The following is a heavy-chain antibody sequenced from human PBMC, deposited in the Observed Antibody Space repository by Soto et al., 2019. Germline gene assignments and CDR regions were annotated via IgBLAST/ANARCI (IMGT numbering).Heavy chain of an antibody. J-gene: IGHJ3*02. Sequence: GGSLRLSCAASGFTVSSNYMSWVRQAPGKGLEWVSVIYSGGSTYYADSVKGRFTISRDNSKNTLYLQMNSLRAEDTAVYYCARSSTRAQDAFDIWGQGTMVT. V-gene: IGHV3-66*01. CDR3: ARSSTRAQDAFDI. CDR2: IYSGGST. D-gene: IGHD2-2*01. CDR1: GFTVSSNY.